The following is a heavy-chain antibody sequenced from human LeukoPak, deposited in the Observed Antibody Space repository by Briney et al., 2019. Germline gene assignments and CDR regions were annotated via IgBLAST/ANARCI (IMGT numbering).Heavy chain of an antibody. CDR1: GYTFTGYY. D-gene: IGHD6-19*01. Sequence: ASVKVSCKASGYTFTGYYMHWVRQAPGQGREGMGWINPNSGGTNYAQKFQGRVTMTRDTSISTAYMELSRLRSEDTGVYYCARVAVAGTGGYWGQGTLVTVSS. J-gene: IGHJ4*02. CDR2: INPNSGGT. CDR3: ARVAVAGTGGY. V-gene: IGHV1-2*02.